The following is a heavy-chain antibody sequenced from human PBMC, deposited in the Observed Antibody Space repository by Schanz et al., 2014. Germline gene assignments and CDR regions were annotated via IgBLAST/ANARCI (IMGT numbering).Heavy chain of an antibody. CDR3: AKDHAGSDILTALGN. J-gene: IGHJ4*02. CDR1: GFTFTNYA. V-gene: IGHV3-23*01. D-gene: IGHD3-9*01. CDR2: ISGSGGST. Sequence: EVQLLESGGGLVQPGGSLRLSCAASGFTFTNYAMTWVRQAPGKGLEWVSGISGSGGSTYDADSVKGRFTISRDNSKNTLYLQMNSLRAEDTAVYYCAKDHAGSDILTALGNWGQGTLLIVSS.